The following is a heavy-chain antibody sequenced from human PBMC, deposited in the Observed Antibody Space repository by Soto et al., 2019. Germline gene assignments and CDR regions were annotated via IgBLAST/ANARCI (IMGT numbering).Heavy chain of an antibody. CDR1: GFTFGDYA. D-gene: IGHD1-20*01. Sequence: GGSLRLSCTASGFTFGDYAMSWFRQAPGKGLEWVGFIRSKAYGGTTEYAASVKGRFTISRDDSKSIAYLQMNSLKTEDTAVYYCTRGLWYKWKGYYYGMDVWGQGTTVTVSS. CDR2: IRSKAYGGTT. J-gene: IGHJ6*02. V-gene: IGHV3-49*03. CDR3: TRGLWYKWKGYYYGMDV.